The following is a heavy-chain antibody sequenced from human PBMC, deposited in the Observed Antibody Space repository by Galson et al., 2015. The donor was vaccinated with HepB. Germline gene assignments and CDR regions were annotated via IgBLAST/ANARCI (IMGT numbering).Heavy chain of an antibody. Sequence: SVKVSCKASGYTFTSYGISWVRQAPGQGLEWMGWISAYNGNTNYAQKLQGRVTMTTDTSTSTAYMVLRSLRSDDTAVYYCARGVDTAMSEYFDYWGQGTLVTVSS. CDR2: ISAYNGNT. CDR3: ARGVDTAMSEYFDY. D-gene: IGHD5-18*01. V-gene: IGHV1-18*01. J-gene: IGHJ4*02. CDR1: GYTFTSYG.